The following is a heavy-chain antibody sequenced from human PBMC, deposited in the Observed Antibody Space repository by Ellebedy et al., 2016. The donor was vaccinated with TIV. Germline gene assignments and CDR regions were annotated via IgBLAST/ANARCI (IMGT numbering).Heavy chain of an antibody. J-gene: IGHJ3*02. V-gene: IGHV3-23*01. CDR3: AKDSSDSNYVEALEI. D-gene: IGHD4-11*01. CDR1: GFTFSSYA. Sequence: GESLKISXAASGFTFSSYAMTWVRQAPGTGLEWVSSISGGAGRTHYTDSVRGRFTISRDDSKSTLYLQMNSLRADDTAVYFCAKDSSDSNYVEALEIWGQGTMVAVSS. CDR2: ISGGAGRT.